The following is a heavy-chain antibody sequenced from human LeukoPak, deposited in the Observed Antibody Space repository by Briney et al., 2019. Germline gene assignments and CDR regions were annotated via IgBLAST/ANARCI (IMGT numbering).Heavy chain of an antibody. J-gene: IGHJ6*02. CDR2: ISGSGGST. Sequence: GGSLRLSCAASGFTFSSYAMSWVRQAPEKGLEWVSAISGSGGSTYYADSVKGRFTISRDNSKNTLYLQMNSLRAEDTAVYYCAKGSEKGDYSYYYYGRDVWGQGTTVTVSS. D-gene: IGHD4-11*01. V-gene: IGHV3-23*01. CDR3: AKGSEKGDYSYYYYGRDV. CDR1: GFTFSSYA.